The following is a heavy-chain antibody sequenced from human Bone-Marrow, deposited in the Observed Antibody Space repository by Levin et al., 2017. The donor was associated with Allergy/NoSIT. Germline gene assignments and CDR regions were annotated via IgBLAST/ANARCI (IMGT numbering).Heavy chain of an antibody. CDR1: GGSISSYY. V-gene: IGHV4-59*01. D-gene: IGHD6-19*01. CDR2: IYYSGST. Sequence: PSETLSLTCTVSGGSISSYYWSWIRQPPGKGLEWIGYIYYSGSTNYNPSLKSRVTRSVDTSKNQFSLKLSSVTAADTALYYCARDVSQWRQNWFDPWRQGTLVTVSS. CDR3: ARDVSQWRQNWFDP. J-gene: IGHJ5*02.